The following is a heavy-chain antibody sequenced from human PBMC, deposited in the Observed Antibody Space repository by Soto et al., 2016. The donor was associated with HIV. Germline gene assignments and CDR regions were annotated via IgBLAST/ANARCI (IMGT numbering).Heavy chain of an antibody. D-gene: IGHD2-2*02. V-gene: IGHV4-39*01. CDR3: ARRXNTIXLVYRGNFDY. J-gene: IGHJ4*02. CDR1: GGSISSSNHY. CDR2: IYYTGNT. Sequence: QLQLQESGPGLVKPSETLSLICNVSGGSISSSNHYWGWIRQPPGKGLEWIGTIYYTGNTFYKSSLKSRVTMSVDTSKDQFSLKLNSVTAADTAIYYCARRXNTIXLVYRGNFDYVGQGFLVIV.